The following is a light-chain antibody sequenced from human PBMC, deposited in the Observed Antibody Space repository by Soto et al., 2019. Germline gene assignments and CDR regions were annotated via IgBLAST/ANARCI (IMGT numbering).Light chain of an antibody. CDR2: GNS. J-gene: IGLJ1*01. Sequence: QSVLTQPPSVSGAPGQRVTISCTGSSPNIGAGYDVHWYQQLPGTAPKLLIYGNSNRPSWVPDRFSGSKSGTSASLAITGLQAEDEADYYCQSYDSSLSGSYVFGTGTKVTVL. V-gene: IGLV1-40*01. CDR1: SPNIGAGYD. CDR3: QSYDSSLSGSYV.